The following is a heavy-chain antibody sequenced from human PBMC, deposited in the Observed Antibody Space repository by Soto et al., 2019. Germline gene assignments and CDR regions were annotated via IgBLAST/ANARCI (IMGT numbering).Heavy chain of an antibody. Sequence: QLQLQESGPGLVKPSETLSLTCTVSGGSIRSGTYYWGWIRQPPGKGLEWIGSIYYSGSTYYNPSLKSRVTISVDTSKNHFSLKLSSVTAADTAVYYCANWDRVMVKADYWGQGTLVTVSS. CDR1: GGSIRSGTYY. V-gene: IGHV4-39*02. J-gene: IGHJ4*02. CDR2: IYYSGST. CDR3: ANWDRVMVKADY. D-gene: IGHD5-18*01.